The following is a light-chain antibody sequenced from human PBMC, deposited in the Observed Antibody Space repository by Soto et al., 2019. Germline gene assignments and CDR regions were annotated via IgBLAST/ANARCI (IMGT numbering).Light chain of an antibody. V-gene: IGKV3-20*01. CDR2: GAS. CDR1: QSVSSSY. CDR3: QQYDSSPLT. J-gene: IGKJ4*01. Sequence: EIVLTQSPGTLSLSTGESATLSCRASQSVSSSYLAWYQQKPGQAPRLLIYGASSRATGIPDRFSGSGSGTDFTLTISRLEPGDFAVYYCQQYDSSPLTFGGGTKVEIK.